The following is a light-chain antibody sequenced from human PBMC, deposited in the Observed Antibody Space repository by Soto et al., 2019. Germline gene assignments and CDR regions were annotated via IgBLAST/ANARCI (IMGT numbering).Light chain of an antibody. J-gene: IGKJ4*01. CDR2: GAS. V-gene: IGKV3-15*01. CDR3: QQYTNWPGT. Sequence: IVMTQYPATLSLSPGERATLSCRPSHSIGNYLAGYQQRPGQAPRLLIHGASTRATGIPARFSGSESGTEFTLTISSLQSEDFAIYYGQQYTNWPGTFGGGTKVEIK. CDR1: HSIGNY.